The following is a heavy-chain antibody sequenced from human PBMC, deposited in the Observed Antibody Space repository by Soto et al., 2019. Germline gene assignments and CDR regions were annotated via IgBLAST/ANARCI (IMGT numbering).Heavy chain of an antibody. CDR3: ARGSYYDSSGLEVWFDP. Sequence: ASVKVSCKASGYTFTSYGISWVRQAPGQGLEWMGWISAYNGNTNYAQKLQGRVTMTTDTSTSTAYMELRSLRSDDTAVYYCARGSYYDSSGLEVWFDPWGQGTLVTVSS. CDR2: ISAYNGNT. J-gene: IGHJ5*02. CDR1: GYTFTSYG. D-gene: IGHD3-22*01. V-gene: IGHV1-18*01.